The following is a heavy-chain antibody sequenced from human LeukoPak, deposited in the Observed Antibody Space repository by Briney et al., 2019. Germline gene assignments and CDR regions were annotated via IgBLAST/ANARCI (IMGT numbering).Heavy chain of an antibody. D-gene: IGHD6-19*01. CDR2: MNPNSGNT. J-gene: IGHJ5*02. V-gene: IGHV1-8*01. Sequence: EASVKVSCKASGYTFTSYDINWVRQATGQGLEWMGWMNPNSGNTGYAQKFQGRVTMTRNTSISTAYMELSSLRSEDTAVYYCARLGDIAVDWLDPWGQGTLVTVSS. CDR3: ARLGDIAVDWLDP. CDR1: GYTFTSYD.